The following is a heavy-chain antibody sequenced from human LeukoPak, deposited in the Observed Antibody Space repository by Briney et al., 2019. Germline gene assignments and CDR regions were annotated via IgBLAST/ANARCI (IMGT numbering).Heavy chain of an antibody. CDR2: INHSGST. Sequence: PSETLSLTCAVYGGSFSGYYWSRIRQPPGKGLEWIGEINHSGSTNYNPSLKSRVTISVDTSKNQFSLKLSSVTAADTAVYYCARGQRGYNWNDRWFDPWGQGTLVTVSS. D-gene: IGHD1-20*01. CDR3: ARGQRGYNWNDRWFDP. J-gene: IGHJ5*02. V-gene: IGHV4-34*01. CDR1: GGSFSGYY.